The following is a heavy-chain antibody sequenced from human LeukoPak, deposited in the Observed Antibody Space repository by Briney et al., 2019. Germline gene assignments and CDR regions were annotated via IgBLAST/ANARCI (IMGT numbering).Heavy chain of an antibody. CDR3: ARRSGNFRADYHFDY. Sequence: GESLKISCKGSGYIFTNYWIAWVRQMPGKGLEWMGIIYPGDSDTRYSPSFQGQVTLSADNSIRTAYLQWSSLKASDPAMYYCARRSGNFRADYHFDYWGQGPLVTVSS. J-gene: IGHJ4*02. CDR2: IYPGDSDT. V-gene: IGHV5-51*01. CDR1: GYIFTNYW. D-gene: IGHD1-26*01.